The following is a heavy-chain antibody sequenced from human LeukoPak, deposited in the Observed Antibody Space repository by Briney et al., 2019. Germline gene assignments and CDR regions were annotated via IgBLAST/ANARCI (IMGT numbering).Heavy chain of an antibody. CDR1: GFTFSTYW. V-gene: IGHV3-74*01. CDR2: INSDGSST. D-gene: IGHD3-10*01. CDR3: ARVTTMAIDY. Sequence: PGGSLRLSCSVSGFTFSTYWMHWVRQGPGKGLVWVSLINSDGSSTTYADSVKGRFTISRDNAKNTLYLQMNSLRAEDTAVYYCARVTTMAIDYWGQGTLVTVSS. J-gene: IGHJ4*02.